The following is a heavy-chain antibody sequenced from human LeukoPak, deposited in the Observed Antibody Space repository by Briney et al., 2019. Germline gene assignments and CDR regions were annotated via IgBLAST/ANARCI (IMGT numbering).Heavy chain of an antibody. CDR2: IIGGGGST. CDR3: TKPARINAFDV. J-gene: IGHJ3*01. D-gene: IGHD1-14*01. Sequence: GGSLRLSCAASGFPFSSHGMSWVRQAPGKGLEWVSGIIGGGGSTYYADSVKGRFTISGDNSKNTLYLQMNSLRAEDTAIYYCTKPARINAFDVWGQGTMVTVSS. V-gene: IGHV3-23*01. CDR1: GFPFSSHG.